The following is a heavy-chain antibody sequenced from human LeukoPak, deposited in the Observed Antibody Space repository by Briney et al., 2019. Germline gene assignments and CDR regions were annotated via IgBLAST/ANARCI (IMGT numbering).Heavy chain of an antibody. D-gene: IGHD4-17*01. CDR1: GGSISSGDYY. CDR2: VYYSGST. CDR3: ASTYGDYNPFDY. V-gene: IGHV4-30-4*01. Sequence: SETLSLTCTVSGGSISSGDYYWSWIRQPLGKGLEWIGYVYYSGSTYYNPSLKSRVTISVDTSKNQFSLKLSSVTAADTAVYYCASTYGDYNPFDYWGQGTLVTVSS. J-gene: IGHJ4*02.